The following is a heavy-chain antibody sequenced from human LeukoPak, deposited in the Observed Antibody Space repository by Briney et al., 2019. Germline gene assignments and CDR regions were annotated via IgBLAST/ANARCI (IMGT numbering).Heavy chain of an antibody. J-gene: IGHJ5*02. Sequence: SETLSLTCTVSGYSISSGYYWGWIRQPPGKGLEWIGSIYHSGSTYYNPSLKSRVTISVDTSKNQLSLKLSSVTAADTAVYYCARDRSSSWSAIHWFDPWGQGTLVTVSS. CDR2: IYHSGST. CDR3: ARDRSSSWSAIHWFDP. D-gene: IGHD6-13*01. CDR1: GYSISSGYY. V-gene: IGHV4-38-2*02.